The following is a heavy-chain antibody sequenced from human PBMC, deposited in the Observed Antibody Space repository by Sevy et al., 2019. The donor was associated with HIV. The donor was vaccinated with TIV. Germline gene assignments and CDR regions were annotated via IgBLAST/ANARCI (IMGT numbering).Heavy chain of an antibody. CDR3: TRLRGTISAYYYFGMDV. D-gene: IGHD3-9*01. CDR1: GFRFSDYA. CDR2: IRSKTFAGTT. V-gene: IGHV3-49*03. J-gene: IGHJ6*02. Sequence: GGSLRLSCITSGFRFSDYALTWLRQAPGKGLEWVGFIRSKTFAGTTEYAASVKGRFTISRDESKSIAYLEMNSLKTEDTAIYYCTRLRGTISAYYYFGMDVWGQGATVTVSS.